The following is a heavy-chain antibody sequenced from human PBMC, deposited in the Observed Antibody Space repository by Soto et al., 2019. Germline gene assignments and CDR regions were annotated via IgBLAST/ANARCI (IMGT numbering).Heavy chain of an antibody. CDR3: ARVWGGAFDF. J-gene: IGHJ3*01. V-gene: IGHV4-34*01. CDR2: INYSGST. Sequence: SETLSLTCAVYGGSVRGYYWSWIRQPPGKGLEWIGDINYSGSTKYNPSLKSRVTISVDTSKNQFSLKLSSVTAADTAVYYCARVWGGAFDFWGQGTMVTVSS. D-gene: IGHD3-10*01. CDR1: GGSVRGYY.